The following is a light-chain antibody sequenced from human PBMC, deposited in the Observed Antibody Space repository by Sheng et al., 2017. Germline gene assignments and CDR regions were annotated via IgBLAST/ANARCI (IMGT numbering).Light chain of an antibody. Sequence: IQMTQSPSSLSASVGDRVTLTCRASQSISDYLNWYQQKPGRAPQPLIYAASNLHSGVPSRFGGSGSGTVFTLTISSLEPEDFATYYCQQSYSSLTFGGGTKVEIK. CDR2: AAS. J-gene: IGKJ4*01. CDR3: QQSYSSLT. V-gene: IGKV1-39*01. CDR1: QSISDY.